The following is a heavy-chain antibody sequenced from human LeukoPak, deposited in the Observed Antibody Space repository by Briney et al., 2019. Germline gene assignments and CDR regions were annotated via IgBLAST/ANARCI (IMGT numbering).Heavy chain of an antibody. V-gene: IGHV4-59*11. D-gene: IGHD2-2*02. CDR1: GGSISSHY. CDR2: IYYSGST. J-gene: IGHJ6*03. Sequence: PSETLSLTCTVSGGSISSHYWSWIRQPPGKGLEWIGYIYYSGSTNYNPSLKSRVTISVDTSKNQFSLKLSSVAAADTAVYYCAREVVVPAAIRAYYYYYMDVWGKGTTVTVSS. CDR3: AREVVVPAAIRAYYYYYMDV.